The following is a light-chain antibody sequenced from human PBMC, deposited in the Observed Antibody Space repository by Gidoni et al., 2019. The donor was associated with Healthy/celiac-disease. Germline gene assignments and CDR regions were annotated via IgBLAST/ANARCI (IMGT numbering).Light chain of an antibody. J-gene: IGKJ1*01. V-gene: IGKV2-28*01. CDR1: QSLLHSNGYNY. CDR2: LGS. CDR3: MQALQTPWT. Sequence: DTVMTQCPLSLPVTPGEAASISCRSSQSLLHSNGYNYLDWYLQKPGQSPQLLIYLGSNRASGVPDRFSGSGSGTDFTLKISRVEAEDVGVYYCMQALQTPWTFGQGTKVEIK.